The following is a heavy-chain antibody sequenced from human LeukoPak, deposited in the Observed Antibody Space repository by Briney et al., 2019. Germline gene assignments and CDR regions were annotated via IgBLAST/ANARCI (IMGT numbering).Heavy chain of an antibody. V-gene: IGHV1-2*02. D-gene: IGHD3-3*01. CDR1: GYTFTGYY. Sequence: GASVKVSCKASGYTFTGYYMHWLRQAPGQGLEWMGWINPNSGGTNYAQKFQGRVTMTRDTSISTAYMELSRLRSDDTAVYYCARDHTISNYGMDVWGQGTTVTVSS. J-gene: IGHJ6*02. CDR3: ARDHTISNYGMDV. CDR2: INPNSGGT.